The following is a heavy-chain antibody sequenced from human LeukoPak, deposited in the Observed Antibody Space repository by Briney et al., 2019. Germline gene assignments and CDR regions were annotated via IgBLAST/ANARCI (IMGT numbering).Heavy chain of an antibody. V-gene: IGHV4-34*01. J-gene: IGHJ4*02. CDR2: INHSGST. Sequence: PSETLSLTCAVYGGSFSGYYWSWIRQPPGKGLEWIGEINHSGSTNYNPSLKSRVTISVDTSKNQFSLKLGSVTAADTAVYYCARDRKVGATAYYFDYWGQGTLVTVSS. CDR1: GGSFSGYY. D-gene: IGHD1-26*01. CDR3: ARDRKVGATAYYFDY.